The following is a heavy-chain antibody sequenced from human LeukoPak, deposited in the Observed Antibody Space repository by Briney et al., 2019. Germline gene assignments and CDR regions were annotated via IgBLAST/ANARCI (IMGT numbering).Heavy chain of an antibody. J-gene: IGHJ4*02. CDR3: ARIARYCSGGSCLSAY. D-gene: IGHD2-15*01. Sequence: ASVEVSCKASGYTFTSYVISWVRQAPGQGLEWMGWISAYNGNTSYAQKLQGRVTMTTDTSTSTAYMELRSLRSDDTAVYYCARIARYCSGGSCLSAYWGQGTLVTVSS. V-gene: IGHV1-18*01. CDR1: GYTFTSYV. CDR2: ISAYNGNT.